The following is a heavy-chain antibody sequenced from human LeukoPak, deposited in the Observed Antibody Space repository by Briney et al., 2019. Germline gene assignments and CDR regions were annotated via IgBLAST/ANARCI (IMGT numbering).Heavy chain of an antibody. Sequence: PGGSLRLSCAASGFAFSSYWMHWVRQAPGKGLEWVSRINNDGSFYADSVKGRFIISRDSAKSTLYLLMNSLRAEDTAVYYCAKSLKRPYQYCSSTSCRSLDYWGQGTLVTVSS. CDR3: AKSLKRPYQYCSSTSCRSLDY. CDR2: INNDGS. CDR1: GFAFSSYW. V-gene: IGHV3-74*01. D-gene: IGHD2-2*01. J-gene: IGHJ4*02.